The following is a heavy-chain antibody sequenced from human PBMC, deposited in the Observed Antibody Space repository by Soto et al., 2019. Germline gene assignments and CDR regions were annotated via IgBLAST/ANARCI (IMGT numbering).Heavy chain of an antibody. CDR2: ISYDGSNK. D-gene: IGHD6-19*01. Sequence: QVQLVESGGGVVQPGRSLRLSCAASGFTFSSYGMHWVRQAPGKGLEWVAVISYDGSNKYYADSVKGRFTISRDNSKNTLYLQMNSLRAEDTAVYYCAKDASSSGWYGPHYYYYYGMDVWGQGTTVTVSS. CDR3: AKDASSSGWYGPHYYYYYGMDV. CDR1: GFTFSSYG. J-gene: IGHJ6*02. V-gene: IGHV3-30*18.